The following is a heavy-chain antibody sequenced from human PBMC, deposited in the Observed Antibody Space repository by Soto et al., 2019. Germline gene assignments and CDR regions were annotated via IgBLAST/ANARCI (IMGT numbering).Heavy chain of an antibody. D-gene: IGHD1-26*01. CDR3: AKDGGATQYYGMDV. CDR2: ISYDGSNK. J-gene: IGHJ6*02. Sequence: QVQLVESGGGVVQPGRSLRLSCAASGFTFSSYGMHWVRQAPGKGLEWVAVISYDGSNKYYADSVKGRFTISRDNSKNTLYLQMNSLRAEDTAVYYCAKDGGATQYYGMDVWGQGTTVTVSS. V-gene: IGHV3-30*18. CDR1: GFTFSSYG.